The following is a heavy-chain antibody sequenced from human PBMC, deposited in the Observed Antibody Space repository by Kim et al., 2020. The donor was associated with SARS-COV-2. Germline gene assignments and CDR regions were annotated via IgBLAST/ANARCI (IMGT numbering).Heavy chain of an antibody. V-gene: IGHV3-23*01. D-gene: IGHD3-16*02. Sequence: GGSLRLSCAASGFTFSSYALTWVRQAPGKGLEWVSAIGTSGGSTYYTDSVKGRFTISRDNSKNTLYLQMNTLRAEDTAMYYCAKDTRLSYWGQGTLVTVSS. CDR2: IGTSGGST. J-gene: IGHJ4*02. CDR1: GFTFSSYA. CDR3: AKDTRLSY.